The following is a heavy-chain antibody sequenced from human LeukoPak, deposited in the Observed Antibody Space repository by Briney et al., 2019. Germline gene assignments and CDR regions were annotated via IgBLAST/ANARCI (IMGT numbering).Heavy chain of an antibody. V-gene: IGHV4-61*02. CDR3: ANPPTVTSFDY. CDR1: GGSTSSGSYY. Sequence: SETLSLTCTVSGGSTSSGSYYWSWIRQPAGKGLEWIGRIYTSGSTNYNPSLKSRVTISVDTSKNQFSLKLSSVTAADTALYYCANPPTVTSFDYWGQGTLVTVSS. CDR2: IYTSGST. D-gene: IGHD4-11*01. J-gene: IGHJ4*02.